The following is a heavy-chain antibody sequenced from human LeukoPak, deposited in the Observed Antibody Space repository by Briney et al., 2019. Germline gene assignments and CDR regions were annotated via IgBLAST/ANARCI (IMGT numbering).Heavy chain of an antibody. CDR3: ARESAVAGTENAFDI. CDR2: IWYDGSNK. V-gene: IGHV3-33*01. D-gene: IGHD6-19*01. CDR1: GFTFSSYG. J-gene: IGHJ3*02. Sequence: PGRSLRLSCAASGFTFSSYGMHWVRQAPGKGLEWVAVIWYDGSNKYYADSVKGRFTISRDDSKNTLYLQMNSLRAEDTAVYYCARESAVAGTENAFDIWGQGTMVTVSS.